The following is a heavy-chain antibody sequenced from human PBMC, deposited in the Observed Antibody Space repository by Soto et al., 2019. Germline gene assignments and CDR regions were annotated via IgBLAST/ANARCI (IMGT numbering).Heavy chain of an antibody. Sequence: QVQLVESGGGLVQPGRSLRLSCVVSGFTFSNYGMHWVRQAPGKGLEWVADIWYDGTGQRYAGSVQGRFTISRDKSKNTLYLQITGLRVEDTAVYYSAKDEVSREYYGPSLDVWGQGTTVTVSS. CDR3: AKDEVSREYYGPSLDV. CDR1: GFTFSNYG. D-gene: IGHD4-17*01. V-gene: IGHV3-33*03. CDR2: IWYDGTGQ. J-gene: IGHJ6*02.